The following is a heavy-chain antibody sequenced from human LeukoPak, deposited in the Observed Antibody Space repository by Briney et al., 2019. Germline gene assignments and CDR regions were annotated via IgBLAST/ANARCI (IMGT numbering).Heavy chain of an antibody. CDR3: ARRLKNSRGIDY. CDR2: IYPGDSDT. V-gene: IGHV5-51*01. D-gene: IGHD2/OR15-2a*01. CDR1: GYSFPSYW. J-gene: IGHJ4*02. Sequence: GESLKISCKVSGYSFPSYWIAWVRQMPGKGLEWMGIIYPGDSDTTCSPSFQGQVTISADKSISTAYLQWSSLKASDTAIYYCARRLKNSRGIDYWGQGTLVTVSS.